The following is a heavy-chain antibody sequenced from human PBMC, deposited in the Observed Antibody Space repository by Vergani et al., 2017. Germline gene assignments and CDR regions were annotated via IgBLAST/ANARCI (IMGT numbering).Heavy chain of an antibody. CDR2: IIPIFGTA. CDR1: GGTFSSYA. V-gene: IGHV1-69*01. CDR3: ARDLRGIFGELDY. J-gene: IGHJ4*02. D-gene: IGHD3-10*01. Sequence: QVQLVQSGAEVKKPESSVKVSCKASGGTFSSYAISWVRQAPGQGLAWMGGIIPIFGTANYAQKFQGRVTITADESTSTAYMELCSLRSEDTAVYYCARDLRGIFGELDYWGQGTLVTVSS.